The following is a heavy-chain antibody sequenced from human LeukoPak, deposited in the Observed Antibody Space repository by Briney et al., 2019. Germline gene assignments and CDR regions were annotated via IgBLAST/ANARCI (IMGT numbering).Heavy chain of an antibody. D-gene: IGHD3-22*01. V-gene: IGHV3-21*01. CDR2: ISSSSSYI. CDR3: ARLYDGSAYHADHFDY. J-gene: IGHJ4*02. CDR1: GFTFSNYW. Sequence: PGGSLRLSCAASGFTFSNYWMHWVRQAPGKGLEWVSSISSSSSYIYYADSVKGRFTISRDNAKNSLYLQMNSLRAEDTAVYYCARLYDGSAYHADHFDYWGQGTLVIVSS.